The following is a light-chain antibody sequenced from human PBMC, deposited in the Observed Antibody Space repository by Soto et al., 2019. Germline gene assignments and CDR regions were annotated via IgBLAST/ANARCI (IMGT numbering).Light chain of an antibody. CDR3: QQYDNWPIT. Sequence: DIVMTQSPATLSVSPGERATLSCRASQSVSSNLAWYQQKPGQAPRLLIYGASTRATGIPARFSGSGSGTEFTLIISSLQSEDSAVYYCQQYDNWPITFGQGTLLEI. J-gene: IGKJ5*01. V-gene: IGKV3-15*01. CDR2: GAS. CDR1: QSVSSN.